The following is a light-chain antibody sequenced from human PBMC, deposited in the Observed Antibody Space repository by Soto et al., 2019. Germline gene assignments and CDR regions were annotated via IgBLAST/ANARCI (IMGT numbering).Light chain of an antibody. CDR1: QDVRSD. V-gene: IGKV1-17*01. J-gene: IGKJ2*01. CDR2: AAS. CDR3: LQHDSFPYT. Sequence: DIQMTLSPSSLSASVGHTVTITCRASQDVRSDLGWYQHKPGKAPKRLIYAASRLQGGVPSRFSGSGSGTEFTLTIGSLQPEDSATYYCLQHDSFPYTFGQGTRLEI.